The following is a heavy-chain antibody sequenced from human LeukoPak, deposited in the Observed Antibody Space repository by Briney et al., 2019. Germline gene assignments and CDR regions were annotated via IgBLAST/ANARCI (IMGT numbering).Heavy chain of an antibody. CDR3: ARHACSSGAGGYFDY. D-gene: IGHD6-13*01. CDR2: INHSGST. Sequence: PSETLSLTCAVYGGSFSGYYWSWIRQPPGKGLEWIGEINHSGSTNYNPSLKSRVTISVDTSKNQFSLKLSSVTAADTAVYYCARHACSSGAGGYFDYWGQGTLVTVSS. J-gene: IGHJ4*02. CDR1: GGSFSGYY. V-gene: IGHV4-34*01.